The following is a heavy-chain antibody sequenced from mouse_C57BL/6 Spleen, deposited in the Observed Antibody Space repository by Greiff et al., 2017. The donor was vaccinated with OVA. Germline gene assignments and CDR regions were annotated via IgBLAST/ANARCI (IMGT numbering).Heavy chain of an antibody. CDR1: GFTFSDYG. D-gene: IGHD1-2*01. CDR3: ALGAYYGPAGAMDY. Sequence: EVQLVESGGGLVKPGGSLKLSCAASGFTFSDYGMHWVRQAPEKGLEWVAYISSGSSTIYYADTMKGRFTISRDNAKNTLFLQMTSLRSEDTAMYYCALGAYYGPAGAMDYWGQGTSVTVSS. J-gene: IGHJ4*01. CDR2: ISSGSSTI. V-gene: IGHV5-17*01.